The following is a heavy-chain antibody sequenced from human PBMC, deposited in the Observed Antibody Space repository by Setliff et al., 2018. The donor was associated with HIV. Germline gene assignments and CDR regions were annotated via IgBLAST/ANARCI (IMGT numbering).Heavy chain of an antibody. J-gene: IGHJ4*02. CDR2: IKSKTDGETE. CDR3: TTAVAQNWYGSGNENY. D-gene: IGHD3-10*01. Sequence: GGSLRLSCVGSGFTPAFPFNSYWMSWVRQAPGKGLEWVGRIKSKTDGETEDYAAPVKGRFTISRDDSRSTLYLQMNSLITEDTALYYCTTAVAQNWYGSGNENYWGQGTLVTVSS. V-gene: IGHV3-15*01. CDR1: GFTPAFPFNSYW.